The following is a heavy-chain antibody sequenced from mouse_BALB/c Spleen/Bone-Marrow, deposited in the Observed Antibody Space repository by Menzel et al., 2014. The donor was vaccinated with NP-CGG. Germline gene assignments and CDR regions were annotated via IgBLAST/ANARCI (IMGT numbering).Heavy chain of an antibody. CDR2: ISYSGRT. CDR1: GYSITSDYA. CDR3: AKYRYDDYYAMDY. J-gene: IGHJ4*01. V-gene: IGHV3-2*02. D-gene: IGHD2-14*01. Sequence: VQLKQSGPGLVKPSQSLSLTCTVTGYSITSDYAWNWIRQFPGNKLEWMGYISYSGRTSYNPSLKRRISITRDTTKNQFLLQLNSVTTEDTATYYCAKYRYDDYYAMDYWGQGTSVTVSS.